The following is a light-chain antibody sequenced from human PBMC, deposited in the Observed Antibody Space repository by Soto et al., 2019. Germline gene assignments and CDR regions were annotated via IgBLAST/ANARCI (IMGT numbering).Light chain of an antibody. CDR1: ETVSNN. Sequence: ERVMTQSPATLSASPGERVTLSCRASETVSNNLAWYQQKPGQAPRLLIYGASTRATGIPARFSGSGSGTEFTLTISSLQSEDFAVYYCQQYNNRPLTFGPGTKVDIK. CDR3: QQYNNRPLT. V-gene: IGKV3-15*01. CDR2: GAS. J-gene: IGKJ1*01.